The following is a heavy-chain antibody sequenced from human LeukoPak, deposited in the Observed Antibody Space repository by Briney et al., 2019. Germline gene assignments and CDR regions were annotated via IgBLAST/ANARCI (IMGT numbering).Heavy chain of an antibody. CDR2: IYPGDSDT. Sequence: GESLKISCKGSGYSFTSYWIGWVRQMPGKGLEWMGIIYPGDSDTRYSPSFQGQVTISADKSISTAYLQWSSLKASDTAMYYCARQRDGYNYGGLDAFDIWGQGTIVTVSS. CDR3: ARQRDGYNYGGLDAFDI. V-gene: IGHV5-51*01. D-gene: IGHD5-24*01. J-gene: IGHJ3*02. CDR1: GYSFTSYW.